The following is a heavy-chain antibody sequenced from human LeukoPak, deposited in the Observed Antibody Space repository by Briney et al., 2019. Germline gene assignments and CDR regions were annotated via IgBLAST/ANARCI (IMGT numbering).Heavy chain of an antibody. CDR2: ISWNSGSI. D-gene: IGHD6-13*01. J-gene: IGHJ4*02. CDR1: GFTFDDYA. CDR3: AKDMARRGAAYLADY. V-gene: IGHV3-9*01. Sequence: PGGSLRLSCAASGFTFDDYAMHWVRQAPGKGLEWVSGISWNSGSIGYADSVKGRFTISRDNAKNSLYLQMNSLRAEDTALYYCAKDMARRGAAYLADYWGQGTLVTVSS.